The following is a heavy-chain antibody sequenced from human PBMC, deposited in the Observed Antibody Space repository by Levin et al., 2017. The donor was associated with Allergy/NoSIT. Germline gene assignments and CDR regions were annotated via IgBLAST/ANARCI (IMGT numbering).Heavy chain of an antibody. Sequence: SCAASGITLSNAWMSWARQAPGKGLEWVGRIKSKTDGGTTEYAAPVKGRFTISRDDSKNTLYLQMNSLKTEDTAVYFCTTYSSSWYYFDYWGQGTLVTVSS. CDR3: TTYSSSWYYFDY. CDR2: IKSKTDGGTT. D-gene: IGHD6-13*01. V-gene: IGHV3-15*01. CDR1: GITLSNAW. J-gene: IGHJ4*02.